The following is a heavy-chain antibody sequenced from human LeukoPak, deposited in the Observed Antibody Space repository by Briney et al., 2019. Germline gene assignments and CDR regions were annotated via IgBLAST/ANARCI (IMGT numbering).Heavy chain of an antibody. Sequence: GGSLRLSCTTSGFAFSNYWMFWVREAPGKGLVWVSRIKSDGSDITYTDSVEGRFTISRDNVKNTLYLQMNSLRDEDTAVYYCVRGQTIDYWGQGTLVTASS. CDR3: VRGQTIDY. J-gene: IGHJ4*02. D-gene: IGHD3-3*01. V-gene: IGHV3-74*01. CDR2: IKSDGSDI. CDR1: GFAFSNYW.